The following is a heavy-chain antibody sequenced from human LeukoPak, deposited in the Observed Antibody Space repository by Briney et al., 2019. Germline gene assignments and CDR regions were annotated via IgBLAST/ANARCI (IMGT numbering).Heavy chain of an antibody. Sequence: SGGSLRLSCAASGFIFSSYAMSWVRQAPGKGLEWVSGVTSGGSAHYADSVTGRFTISRDNSKITLYLQMNSLRAEDTAVYYCAKKGAVSGTDYFDYWGQGTLVTVSS. J-gene: IGHJ4*02. CDR3: AKKGAVSGTDYFDY. V-gene: IGHV3-23*01. CDR1: GFIFSSYA. CDR2: VTSGGSA. D-gene: IGHD6-19*01.